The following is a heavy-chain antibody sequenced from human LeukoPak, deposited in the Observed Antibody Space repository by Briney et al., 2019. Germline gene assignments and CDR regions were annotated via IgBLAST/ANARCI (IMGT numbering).Heavy chain of an antibody. D-gene: IGHD4-17*01. J-gene: IGHJ6*02. V-gene: IGHV4-39*01. CDR1: GDSTSSSTYY. CDR2: IYDSGTT. CDR3: ARHVSGDYGWLDV. Sequence: PSETLSLTCTVSGDSTSSSTYYWDWIRQAPGKGLEWIGNIYDSGTTHYNPSLKSRVTISGDTSKNQISLRLSSVTAADTAVYYCARHVSGDYGWLDVWGQGTTVTVSS.